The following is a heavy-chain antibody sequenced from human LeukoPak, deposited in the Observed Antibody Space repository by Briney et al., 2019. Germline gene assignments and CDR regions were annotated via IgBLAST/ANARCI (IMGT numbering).Heavy chain of an antibody. D-gene: IGHD6-19*01. CDR2: IYYSGST. Sequence: SETLSLTCTVSGGSISSSSYYWGWIRQPPGKGLEWIGSIYYSGSTYYNPSLKTRVTISVDTSKNLFSLKLSSVTAADTAVYYCANGENGWYAYYYYYGMDVWGQGTTVTVSS. V-gene: IGHV4-39*01. CDR3: ANGENGWYAYYYYYGMDV. CDR1: GGSISSSSYY. J-gene: IGHJ6*02.